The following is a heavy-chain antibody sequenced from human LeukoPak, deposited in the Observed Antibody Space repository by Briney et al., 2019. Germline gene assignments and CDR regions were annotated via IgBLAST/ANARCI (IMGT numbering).Heavy chain of an antibody. CDR1: GFTFSSSE. V-gene: IGHV3-48*03. D-gene: IGHD1-1*01. CDR2: ISSSGSTI. Sequence: GGSLRLSCAASGFTFSSSEMNWVRQAPGQGLEWLSYISSSGSTIYYADSVKGRFTISRDNAKNSLYLQMHSLRAEDTAVYYCARDRNGNYFDYWGQGTLVTVSS. J-gene: IGHJ4*02. CDR3: ARDRNGNYFDY.